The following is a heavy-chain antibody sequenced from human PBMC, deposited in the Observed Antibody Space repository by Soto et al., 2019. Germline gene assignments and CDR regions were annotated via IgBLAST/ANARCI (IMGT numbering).Heavy chain of an antibody. Sequence: ASVKVSCKASGYTFTGYYMHWVRQAPGQGLEWMGWINPNSGGTNYAQKFQGRVTMTRDTSISTAYMELSGLRSDDTAVYYCARGGRYCSSTSCYYYYGMDVWGQGTKVTVSS. J-gene: IGHJ6*02. CDR1: GYTFTGYY. CDR3: ARGGRYCSSTSCYYYYGMDV. CDR2: INPNSGGT. D-gene: IGHD2-2*01. V-gene: IGHV1-2*02.